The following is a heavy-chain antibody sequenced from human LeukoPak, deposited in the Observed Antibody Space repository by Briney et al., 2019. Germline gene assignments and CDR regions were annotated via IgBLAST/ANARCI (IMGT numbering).Heavy chain of an antibody. Sequence: GGSLRLSCVASGFTFGSYTMSWVRQAPGKGLEWVSLINGNGVGTDYADSVKGRFTISRDNSKNTLYLQMNSLRAEDTAVYYCAFRGKVTVTTKGAFDFWGQGTMVTASS. CDR3: AFRGKVTVTTKGAFDF. V-gene: IGHV3-23*01. J-gene: IGHJ3*01. D-gene: IGHD4-17*01. CDR2: INGNGVGT. CDR1: GFTFGSYT.